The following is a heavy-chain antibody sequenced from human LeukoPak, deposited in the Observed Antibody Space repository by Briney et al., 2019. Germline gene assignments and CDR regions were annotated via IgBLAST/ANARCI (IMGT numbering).Heavy chain of an antibody. CDR2: IYYSGST. D-gene: IGHD1-26*01. J-gene: IGHJ2*01. Sequence: SETLSLTCTVSGGSISSYYWSWIRQPPGKGLEWIGYIYYSGSTNYNPSLKSRATISVDTSKNQFSLKLSSVTAADTAVYYCARDTVGATTSWYFDLWGRGTLVTVSS. CDR1: GGSISSYY. V-gene: IGHV4-59*01. CDR3: ARDTVGATTSWYFDL.